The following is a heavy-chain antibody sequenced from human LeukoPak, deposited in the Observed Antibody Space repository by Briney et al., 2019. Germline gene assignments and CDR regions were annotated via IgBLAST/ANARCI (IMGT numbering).Heavy chain of an antibody. Sequence: SETLSLTCAVYGGSFSGYYWSWIRQPPGKGLEWIGEINHSGSTNYNPSLKSRVTISVDTSKNQFSLKLSSVTAADTAAYYCARGLLGAAAGRIDYWGQGTLVTVSS. CDR1: GGSFSGYY. CDR2: INHSGST. V-gene: IGHV4-34*01. CDR3: ARGLLGAAAGRIDY. J-gene: IGHJ4*02. D-gene: IGHD6-13*01.